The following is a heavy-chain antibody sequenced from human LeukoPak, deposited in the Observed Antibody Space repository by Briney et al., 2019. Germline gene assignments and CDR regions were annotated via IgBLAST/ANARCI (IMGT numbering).Heavy chain of an antibody. J-gene: IGHJ4*02. CDR1: GFTFDDYG. Sequence: GGALRLSCAACGFTFDDYGMSWVRQAPGKGLEWVSGINCNGGSTGYADSVKGRFTISRDNAKNSLYLQMNRLRAEDKALYYCARDAIRYCSSNSCYAFFEYWGQGNLVPVPS. CDR3: ARDAIRYCSSNSCYAFFEY. D-gene: IGHD2-2*01. V-gene: IGHV3-20*04. CDR2: INCNGGST.